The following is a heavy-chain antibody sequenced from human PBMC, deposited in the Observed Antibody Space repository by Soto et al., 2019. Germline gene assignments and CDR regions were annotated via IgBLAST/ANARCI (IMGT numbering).Heavy chain of an antibody. D-gene: IGHD6-13*01. CDR1: GGSFSGYY. CDR2: INHSGST. J-gene: IGHJ6*02. V-gene: IGHV4-34*01. Sequence: QVQLQQWGAGLLKPSETLSLTCAVYGGSFSGYYWSWIRQPPGKGLEWIGEINHSGSTNYNPSLKSRVTISVDTSKNQFSRKLRSVTAADTAVYYCARGRYSSSWYLYYGMDVWGQGTTVTVSS. CDR3: ARGRYSSSWYLYYGMDV.